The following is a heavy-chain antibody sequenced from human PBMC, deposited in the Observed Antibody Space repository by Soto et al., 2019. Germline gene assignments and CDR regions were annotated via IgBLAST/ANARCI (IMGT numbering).Heavy chain of an antibody. CDR1: GFTFSSYA. J-gene: IGHJ4*02. CDR3: ARRGSGSYYDY. CDR2: ISGSGGST. Sequence: EVQLLESGGGLVQPGGSLRLSCAASGFTFSSYAMRWVRQAPVKGLEWVSAISGSGGSTYYADSVKGRFTISRDNSKNTLYLQMNSLRAADTAVYYWARRGSGSYYDYWGQGTLVTVSS. D-gene: IGHD1-26*01. V-gene: IGHV3-23*01.